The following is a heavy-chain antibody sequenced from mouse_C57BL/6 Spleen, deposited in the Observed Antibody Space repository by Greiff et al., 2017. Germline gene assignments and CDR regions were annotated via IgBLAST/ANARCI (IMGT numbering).Heavy chain of an antibody. Sequence: EVKLVESGGGLVKPGGSLKLSCAASGFTFSSYTMSWVRQTPEKRLEWVATISGGGGNTYYPDSVKGRFTISRDNAKNTLYMQMSSLRSEDTALYYCARASSGYAMDYWGQGTSVTVSS. D-gene: IGHD3-2*02. CDR1: GFTFSSYT. J-gene: IGHJ4*01. CDR2: ISGGGGNT. CDR3: ARASSGYAMDY. V-gene: IGHV5-9*01.